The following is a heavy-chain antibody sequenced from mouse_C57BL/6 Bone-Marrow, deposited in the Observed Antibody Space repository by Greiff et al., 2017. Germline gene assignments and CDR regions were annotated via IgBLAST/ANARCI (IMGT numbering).Heavy chain of an antibody. J-gene: IGHJ3*01. CDR1: GYAFTNYL. V-gene: IGHV1-54*01. CDR2: INPGSGGT. D-gene: IGHD2-1*01. CDR3: AREGIYYGNYLFAY. Sequence: VQLVESGAELVRPGTSVKVSCKASGYAFTNYLIEWVKQRPGQGLEWIGVINPGSGGTNYNEKFKGKATLTADKSSSTAYMQLSSLTSEDPAVYFCAREGIYYGNYLFAYWGQGTLVTVSA.